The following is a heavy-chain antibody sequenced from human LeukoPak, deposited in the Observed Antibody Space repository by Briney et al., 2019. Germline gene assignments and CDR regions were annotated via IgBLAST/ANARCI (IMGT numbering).Heavy chain of an antibody. V-gene: IGHV4-59*08. Sequence: SETLSLTCAVYGGSFSGYYWSWIRQPPGKGLEWIGYIYYSGSTNYNPSLKSRVTISVDTPKNQFSLKLSSVTAADTAVYYCARAAADYFDYWGQGTLVTVSS. CDR3: ARAAADYFDY. CDR2: IYYSGST. CDR1: GGSFSGYY. J-gene: IGHJ4*02. D-gene: IGHD6-13*01.